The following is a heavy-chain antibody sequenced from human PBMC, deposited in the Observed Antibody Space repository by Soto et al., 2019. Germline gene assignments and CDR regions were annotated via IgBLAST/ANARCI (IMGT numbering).Heavy chain of an antibody. CDR3: ARDRVIVGATPHYYYGMDV. CDR1: GFTFSSYS. Sequence: EVQLVESGGGLVKPGGSLRLSCAASGFTFSSYSMNWVRQAPGKGLEWVSSVSSSSSYIYYADSVKGRFTISRDNAKNALYLQMNRLRAEDTAVYYWARDRVIVGATPHYYYGMDVWGQGTTVTVYS. V-gene: IGHV3-21*01. CDR2: VSSSSSYI. D-gene: IGHD1-26*01. J-gene: IGHJ6*01.